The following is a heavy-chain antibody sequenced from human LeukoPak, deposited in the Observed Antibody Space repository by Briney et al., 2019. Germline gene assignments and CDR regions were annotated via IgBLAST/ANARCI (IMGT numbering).Heavy chain of an antibody. CDR3: AREKPSAAAGTGGDFDY. CDR2: IYYSGST. CDR1: GGSISSGGYY. V-gene: IGHV4-31*03. Sequence: SETLSLTCTVSGGSISSGGYYWSRLRQHPGKGLEWIGYIYYSGSTYYNPSLKSRVTISIDTSKNQFSLKLSSVTAADTAVYYCAREKPSAAAGTGGDFDYWGQGTLVTVSS. J-gene: IGHJ4*02. D-gene: IGHD6-13*01.